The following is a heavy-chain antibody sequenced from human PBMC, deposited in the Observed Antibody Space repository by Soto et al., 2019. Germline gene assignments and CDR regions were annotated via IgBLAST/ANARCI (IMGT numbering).Heavy chain of an antibody. J-gene: IGHJ5*02. CDR2: IYYSGST. CDR3: ARGTPSPLIVRSSRGPWFDP. Sequence: SETLSLTCTVSGGSISSYYWSWIRQPPGKGLEWIGCIYYSGSTNYNPSLKSRVTISVDTSKMQVSLKMSSVTAADTAVYFCARGTPSPLIVRSSRGPWFDPWGQGTLVTVSS. D-gene: IGHD2-15*01. CDR1: GGSISSYY. V-gene: IGHV4-59*08.